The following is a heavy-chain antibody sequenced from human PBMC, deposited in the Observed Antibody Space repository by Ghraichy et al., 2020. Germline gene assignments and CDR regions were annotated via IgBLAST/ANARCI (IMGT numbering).Heavy chain of an antibody. V-gene: IGHV4-31*03. D-gene: IGHD3-10*01. CDR3: ARGYYYYYYMDV. CDR2: IYYSGST. CDR1: GGSINSGGYY. J-gene: IGHJ6*03. Sequence: SETLSLTCTVSGGSINSGGYYWTWIRHHPGKGLEWIGDIYYSGSTYHNPSLKSRLTLSLDTSENQFSLNLSSVTAADTAVYYCARGYYYYYYMDVWGKGTTVTVSS.